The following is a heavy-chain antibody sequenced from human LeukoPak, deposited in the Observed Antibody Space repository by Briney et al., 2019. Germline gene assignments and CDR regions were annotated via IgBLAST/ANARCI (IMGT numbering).Heavy chain of an antibody. Sequence: GGSLRLSCAASGFTFSSYAMSWVRQAPGKGLEWVSAIGGSGGSTYYADSVKGRFTISRDNSKNTLYLQMNSLRAEDTAVYYCAKDGSGIVGATNRFDPWGQGTLVTVSS. CDR2: IGGSGGST. CDR3: AKDGSGIVGATNRFDP. J-gene: IGHJ5*02. D-gene: IGHD1-26*01. CDR1: GFTFSSYA. V-gene: IGHV3-23*01.